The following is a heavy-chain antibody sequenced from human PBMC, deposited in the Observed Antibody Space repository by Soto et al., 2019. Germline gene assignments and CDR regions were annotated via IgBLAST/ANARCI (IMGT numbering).Heavy chain of an antibody. D-gene: IGHD2-15*01. CDR1: GYTFTGYY. V-gene: IGHV1-2*04. CDR2: INPNSGGT. J-gene: IGHJ3*02. Sequence: ASVKVSCKASGYTFTGYYMHWVRQAPGQGLEWMGWINPNSGGTNYAQKFQGWVTMTRDTSISTAYMELSRIRSDDTAVYYCARALDCSGGSCYSGSAFDIWGQGTMVTVSS. CDR3: ARALDCSGGSCYSGSAFDI.